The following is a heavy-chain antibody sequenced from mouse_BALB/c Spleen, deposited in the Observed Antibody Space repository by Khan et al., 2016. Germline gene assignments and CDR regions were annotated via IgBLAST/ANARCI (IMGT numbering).Heavy chain of an antibody. CDR1: GYSFTGYY. CDR2: ISCYNGAT. CDR3: ARREYGGDDAMDY. V-gene: IGHV1S34*01. D-gene: IGHD1-2*01. Sequence: LVKTGASVKISCKASGYSFTGYYIHWVKQSHGKGLEWIGYISCYNGATNYNQKFRGKATFTVDTSSSTAYMQFNSLTSEDTAVYYCARREYGGDDAMDYWGQGTSVTVSS. J-gene: IGHJ4*01.